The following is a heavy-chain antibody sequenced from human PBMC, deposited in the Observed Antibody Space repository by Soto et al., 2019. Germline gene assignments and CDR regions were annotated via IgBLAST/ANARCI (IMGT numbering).Heavy chain of an antibody. CDR1: GFIFSSYS. D-gene: IGHD2-21*01. CDR3: ARDQFLDAFDI. CDR2: ISNDGSNK. V-gene: IGHV3-30-3*01. J-gene: IGHJ3*02. Sequence: QVQLVESGGGVVQPGRSLRLSCAASGFIFSSYSMHWVRQSPGKGLEWVAMISNDGSNKDYVDSVKGRFTISRDNSNNTLSMQMNSLRAEETAVSYCARDQFLDAFDIWGQGKMVTVSS.